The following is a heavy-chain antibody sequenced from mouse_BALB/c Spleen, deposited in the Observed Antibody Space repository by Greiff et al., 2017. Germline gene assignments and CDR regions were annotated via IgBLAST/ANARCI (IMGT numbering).Heavy chain of an antibody. V-gene: IGHV1-66*01. Sequence: QVQLKESGPELVQPGASVKLSCTASGYSFTSYYIPWVQQRPGQGLEWIGWIFPGSGNTKYNEKFKGKATLTADTSSSTAYMQLSSLTSEDSAVYFCARRPDGDLDYWGQGTTLTVSS. CDR2: IFPGSGNT. CDR1: GYSFTSYY. J-gene: IGHJ2*01. CDR3: ARRPDGDLDY.